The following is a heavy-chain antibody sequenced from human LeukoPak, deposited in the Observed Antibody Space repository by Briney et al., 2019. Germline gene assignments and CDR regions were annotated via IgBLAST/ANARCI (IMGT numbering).Heavy chain of an antibody. V-gene: IGHV4-39*01. Sequence: PSETLSLTYTVSSGSISSSSYYWGWIRQPPGKGLEWIGSIYYSGSTYYNPSLKSRVTISVDTSKNQFSLKLSSVTAADTAVYYCARAIAAAGRGFDYWGQGTLVTVSS. J-gene: IGHJ4*02. CDR1: SGSISSSSYY. D-gene: IGHD6-13*01. CDR3: ARAIAAAGRGFDY. CDR2: IYYSGST.